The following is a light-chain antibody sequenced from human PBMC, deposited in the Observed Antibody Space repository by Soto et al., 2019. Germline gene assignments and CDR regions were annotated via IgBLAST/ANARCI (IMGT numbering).Light chain of an antibody. V-gene: IGKV1-5*03. J-gene: IGKJ1*01. CDR1: QSISIW. CDR3: QHFNDSPWT. CDR2: RAS. Sequence: DIQMTQSPSTLSASVGDRVTITCRASQSISIWLVWYQQKPGQAPKLLISRASTLESGVPSRFSGSGSGTEFTLTISSLQPDDFATYYCQHFNDSPWTFGQGTKVEI.